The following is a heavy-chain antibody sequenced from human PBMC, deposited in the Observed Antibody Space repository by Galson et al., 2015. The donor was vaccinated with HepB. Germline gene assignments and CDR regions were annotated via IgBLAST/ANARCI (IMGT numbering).Heavy chain of an antibody. CDR1: GFTFSSYG. CDR3: ARWSQSCSTTTCSTDY. Sequence: SLRLSCAASGFTFSSYGLHWVRQAPGKGLEFVSGISDNGAMTYYASSVKGRFSISRDKSKNTLYLQMGSLTIEDMAVYYCARWSQSCSTTTCSTDYWGQGTLVTVSS. D-gene: IGHD2-2*02. J-gene: IGHJ4*02. CDR2: ISDNGAMT. V-gene: IGHV3-64*01.